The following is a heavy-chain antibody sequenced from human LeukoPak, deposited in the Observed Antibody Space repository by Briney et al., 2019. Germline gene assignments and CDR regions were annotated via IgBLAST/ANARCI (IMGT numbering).Heavy chain of an antibody. CDR3: ARGEVVPAAIARSLLNENWFDP. D-gene: IGHD2-2*01. Sequence: PGGSLRLSCAASGFTVSSNYMSWIRQAPGKGLEWVSYISSSGSTIYYADSVKGRFTISRDNAKNSLYLQMNSLRAEDTAVYYCARGEVVPAAIARSLLNENWFDPWGQGTLVTVSS. J-gene: IGHJ5*02. CDR2: ISSSGSTI. CDR1: GFTVSSNY. V-gene: IGHV3-11*01.